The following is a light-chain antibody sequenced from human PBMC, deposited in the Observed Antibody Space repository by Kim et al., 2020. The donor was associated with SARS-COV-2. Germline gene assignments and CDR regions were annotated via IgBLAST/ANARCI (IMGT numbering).Light chain of an antibody. CDR2: SNN. V-gene: IGLV1-44*01. J-gene: IGLJ2*01. CDR3: ATWDDSLNGCI. Sequence: QSVLTQPPSASGTPGQRVTISCSGSSSNIGSNTVSWYQQLPGMAPKLLIYSNNQRPSGVPDRFSGSDSGTSASLAISGLQSEDEADYYCATWDDSLNGCIFGGGTQLTVL. CDR1: SSNIGSNT.